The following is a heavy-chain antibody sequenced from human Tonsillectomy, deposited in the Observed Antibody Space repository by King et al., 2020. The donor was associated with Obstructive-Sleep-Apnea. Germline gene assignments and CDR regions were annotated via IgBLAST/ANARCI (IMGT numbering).Heavy chain of an antibody. CDR2: IFYSGNT. J-gene: IGHJ4*02. Sequence: VQLQESGPGLVKPSETLSLTCIVSGGSISSNNFYWGWIRQPPGKGLEWIGNIFYSGNTYYNPSLKGRVTISVDTSKNQFSLKLSSVTAADTAVYYCARVNFDFWTGQSLYFDYWGQGTLVTVSS. CDR3: ARVNFDFWTGQSLYFDY. V-gene: IGHV4-39*07. CDR1: GGSISSNNFY. D-gene: IGHD3/OR15-3a*01.